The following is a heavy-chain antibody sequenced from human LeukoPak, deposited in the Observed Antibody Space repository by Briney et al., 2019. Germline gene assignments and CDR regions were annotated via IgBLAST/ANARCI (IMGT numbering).Heavy chain of an antibody. CDR3: AKVGIAAARARDY. CDR1: GFTFSSYW. V-gene: IGHV3-74*01. Sequence: PGGSLRLSCAASGFTFSSYWMHWVRQAPGKGLVWVSRINSDGSSTSYADSVKGRFTISRDNAKNTLYLQMNSLRAEDTAVYYCAKVGIAAARARDYWGQGTLVTVSS. J-gene: IGHJ4*02. CDR2: INSDGSST. D-gene: IGHD6-13*01.